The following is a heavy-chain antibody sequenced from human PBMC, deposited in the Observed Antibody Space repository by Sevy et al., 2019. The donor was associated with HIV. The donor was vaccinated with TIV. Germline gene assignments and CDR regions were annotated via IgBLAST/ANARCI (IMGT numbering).Heavy chain of an antibody. CDR2: FRSKGYGGTT. CDR3: ARGPRGNYVFDY. Sequence: GGSLRLSCTASGFTFGDYAMSWFRQAPGKGLEWVGFFRSKGYGGTTEYAASVKGRFTISRDDSKSIAYVQMNSLKTEDTAVYYCARGPRGNYVFDYWGQGTLVTVSS. D-gene: IGHD4-4*01. J-gene: IGHJ4*02. CDR1: GFTFGDYA. V-gene: IGHV3-49*03.